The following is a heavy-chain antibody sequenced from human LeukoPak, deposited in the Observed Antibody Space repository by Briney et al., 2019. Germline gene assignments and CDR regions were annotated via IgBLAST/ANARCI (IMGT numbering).Heavy chain of an antibody. Sequence: SETLSLTCTVSGGSVSGGGYYWGWIRQPPGKGLEWIGSIYYGGSTYYNASLRSRVTTSVDTSKNQFSLKLSSVTAADTAVYYCASPQTSRSGSYYAMGAFDIWGQGTMVIVSS. D-gene: IGHD1-26*01. V-gene: IGHV4-39*01. CDR2: IYYGGST. J-gene: IGHJ3*02. CDR1: GGSVSGGGYY. CDR3: ASPQTSRSGSYYAMGAFDI.